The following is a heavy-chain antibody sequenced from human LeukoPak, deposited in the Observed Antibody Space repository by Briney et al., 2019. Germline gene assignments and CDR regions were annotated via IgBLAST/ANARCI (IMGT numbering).Heavy chain of an antibody. D-gene: IGHD5-18*01. CDR3: ARPSKYSYGYSKSDAFDI. Sequence: SETLSLTCAVSGYSISSGYYWGWIRQPPGKGLEWIGNIFHSGSTYYNPSLKSRVTISVDTSKNQFSLKMSSVTAAATAVYYYARPSKYSYGYSKSDAFDIWGQGTMVTVSS. CDR2: IFHSGST. CDR1: GYSISSGYY. J-gene: IGHJ3*02. V-gene: IGHV4-38-2*01.